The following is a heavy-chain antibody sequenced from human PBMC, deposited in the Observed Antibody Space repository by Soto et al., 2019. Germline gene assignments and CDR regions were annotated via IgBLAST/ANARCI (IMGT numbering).Heavy chain of an antibody. D-gene: IGHD2-2*01. CDR1: GGSISGGGYY. CDR3: ARASLGYCSSTSCRSNWFDP. V-gene: IGHV4-31*03. J-gene: IGHJ5*02. CDR2: IYYTGST. Sequence: PSETLSLTCTVSGGSISGGGYYWSWIRQHPGKGLEWIGYIYYTGSTYYNPSLKSRVTISVDTSKNQFSLKLSSVTAADTAVYYCARASLGYCSSTSCRSNWFDPWGQGTLVTVSS.